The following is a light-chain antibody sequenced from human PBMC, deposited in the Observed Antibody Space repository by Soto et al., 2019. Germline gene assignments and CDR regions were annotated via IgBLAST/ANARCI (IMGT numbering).Light chain of an antibody. Sequence: QSVLTRPASVSGSPGQSIIISCTGTSSDVGNYKYVSWYQQHPGKAPKLMIYEVSNRPSGVSNRFSGSKSGNTASLTISGLQAEDETDYYCFSYTSSGTYVFGTGTKLTVL. CDR3: FSYTSSGTYV. J-gene: IGLJ1*01. CDR2: EVS. CDR1: SSDVGNYKY. V-gene: IGLV2-14*01.